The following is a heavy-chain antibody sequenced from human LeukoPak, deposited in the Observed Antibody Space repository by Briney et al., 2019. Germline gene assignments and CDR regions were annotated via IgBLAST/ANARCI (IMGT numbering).Heavy chain of an antibody. J-gene: IGHJ4*02. CDR1: GGSISSYS. CDR2: LYYSGST. V-gene: IGHV4-59*08. Sequence: PSETLSLTCTVSGGSISSYSWSWIRQPPGKGLEWMGYLYYSGSTTYNPSLKSRLTISVDTSKNQFSLKLSSVTAADTAVYYCARRYCSGGYCYSDYWGQGTLVTVSS. CDR3: ARRYCSGGYCYSDY. D-gene: IGHD2-15*01.